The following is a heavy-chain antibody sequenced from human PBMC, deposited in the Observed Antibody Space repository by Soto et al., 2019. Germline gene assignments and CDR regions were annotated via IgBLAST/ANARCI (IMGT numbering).Heavy chain of an antibody. V-gene: IGHV3-21*01. D-gene: IGHD5-12*01. J-gene: IGHJ3*02. CDR1: GFTFSSYS. Sequence: GGSLRLSCAASGFTFSSYSMNWVRQAPGKGLEWVSSISSSSSYIYYADSVKGRFTVSRDNAKNSLYLQMNSLRAEDTAVYYCARDLGSGYDSDAFDIWGQGTMVTVSS. CDR2: ISSSSSYI. CDR3: ARDLGSGYDSDAFDI.